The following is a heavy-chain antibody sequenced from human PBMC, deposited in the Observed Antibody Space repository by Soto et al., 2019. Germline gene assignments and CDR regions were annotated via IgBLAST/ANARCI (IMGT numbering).Heavy chain of an antibody. J-gene: IGHJ5*02. D-gene: IGHD6-19*01. CDR1: GFTFSSYA. CDR2: ISGSGGST. CDR3: AKGVAGDYPYNWFDP. Sequence: GGSLRLSCAASGFTFSSYAMSWVRQAPGKGLEWVSAISGSGGSTYYADSVKGRFTISRDNSKSTLYLQMNSLRAEDTAVYYCAKGVAGDYPYNWFDPWGQGTLVTVSS. V-gene: IGHV3-23*01.